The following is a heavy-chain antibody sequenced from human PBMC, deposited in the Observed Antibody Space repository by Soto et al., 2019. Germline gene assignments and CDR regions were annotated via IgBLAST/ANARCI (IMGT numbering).Heavy chain of an antibody. CDR1: GFAFSDHW. CDR2: IKKDGTET. Sequence: XESLLLSCVASGFAFSDHWMSWVRQAPGQGLEWVANIKKDGTETYYVDSVKGRFSISRDNAKNSVYLQMNSLRTEDTAVYYCARDLITSWYAGMDVWGQGTTVTV. V-gene: IGHV3-7*03. CDR3: ARDLITSWYAGMDV. J-gene: IGHJ6*02. D-gene: IGHD6-13*01.